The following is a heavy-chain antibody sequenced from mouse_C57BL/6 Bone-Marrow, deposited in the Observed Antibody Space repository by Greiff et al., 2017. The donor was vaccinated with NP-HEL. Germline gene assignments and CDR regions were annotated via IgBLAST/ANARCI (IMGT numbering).Heavy chain of an antibody. J-gene: IGHJ1*03. CDR3: ARHGSSYNWYFDG. CDR1: GYTFTSYG. CDR2: IYPRSGNT. D-gene: IGHD1-1*01. Sequence: QVQLQQSGAELARPGASVKLSCKASGYTFTSYGISWVKQRTGQGLEWIGEIYPRSGNTYYNEKFKGKATLTADKSSSTAYMELRSLTSEDSAVYFCARHGSSYNWYFDGWGTGTTVTVSS. V-gene: IGHV1-81*01.